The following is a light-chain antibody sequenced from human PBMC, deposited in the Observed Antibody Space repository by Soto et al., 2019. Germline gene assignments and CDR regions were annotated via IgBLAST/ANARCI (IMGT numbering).Light chain of an antibody. CDR3: SSYTITSTLYV. Sequence: QSVLTQPASVSGSPGQSLTISCTGTSSDVGGYHYVSWYQQHPGKAPKLMIYEVTNRPSGVSNRFSGSKSGNTASLTISGLQADDEADYYCSSYTITSTLYVFGSGTKVTVL. V-gene: IGLV2-14*01. J-gene: IGLJ1*01. CDR1: SSDVGGYHY. CDR2: EVT.